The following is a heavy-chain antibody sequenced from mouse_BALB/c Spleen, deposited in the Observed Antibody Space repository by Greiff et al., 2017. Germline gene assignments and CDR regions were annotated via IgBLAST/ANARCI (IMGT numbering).Heavy chain of an antibody. V-gene: IGHV5-17*02. CDR3: ARSGGLRSPFAY. Sequence: EVMLVESGGGLVQPGGSRKLSCAASGFTFSSFGMHWVRQAPEKGLEWVAYISSGSSTIYYADTVKGRFTISRDNPKNTLFLQMTSLRSEDTAMYYCARSGGLRSPFAYWGQGTLVTVSA. CDR2: ISSGSSTI. D-gene: IGHD2-2*01. CDR1: GFTFSSFG. J-gene: IGHJ3*01.